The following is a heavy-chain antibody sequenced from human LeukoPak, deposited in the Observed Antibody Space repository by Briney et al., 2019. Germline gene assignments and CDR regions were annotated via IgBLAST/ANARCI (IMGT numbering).Heavy chain of an antibody. J-gene: IGHJ4*02. Sequence: ASVKVSCKASGYTFTSYGISWVRQAPGQGLEWMGWISAYNGNTNYAQKLQGRVTMTTDTSTSTAYMELRSLRSDDTAVYYCARTEIVVVPAAYDYWGQGTLVTVSS. CDR1: GYTFTSYG. D-gene: IGHD2-2*01. CDR2: ISAYNGNT. V-gene: IGHV1-18*01. CDR3: ARTEIVVVPAAYDY.